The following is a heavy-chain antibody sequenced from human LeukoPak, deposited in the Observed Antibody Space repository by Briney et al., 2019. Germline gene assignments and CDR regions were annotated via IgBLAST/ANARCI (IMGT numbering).Heavy chain of an antibody. V-gene: IGHV1-46*01. CDR1: GYTFTSYY. J-gene: IGHJ4*02. Sequence: ASVKVSCKASGYTFTSYYMHWVRQAPGQGLEWMGIINPSGGSTSYAQKFQGRVTMTRDTSTSTVYMELSSLRSEDTAVYYCARDQGDYGGFDYWGQGTLVTASS. CDR2: INPSGGST. D-gene: IGHD4-23*01. CDR3: ARDQGDYGGFDY.